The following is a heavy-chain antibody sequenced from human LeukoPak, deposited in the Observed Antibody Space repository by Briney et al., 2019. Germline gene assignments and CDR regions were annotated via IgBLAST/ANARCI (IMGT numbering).Heavy chain of an antibody. Sequence: GGSLRLSCAASGFTFSSYWMHWVRQAPGKGLVWVSRINSDGSSTSYADSVKGRFTISRDNAKNSLYLQMNSLRAEDTAVYYCARDDYGDYFDYWGQGTLVTVSS. CDR1: GFTFSSYW. CDR2: INSDGSST. V-gene: IGHV3-74*01. D-gene: IGHD4-17*01. J-gene: IGHJ4*02. CDR3: ARDDYGDYFDY.